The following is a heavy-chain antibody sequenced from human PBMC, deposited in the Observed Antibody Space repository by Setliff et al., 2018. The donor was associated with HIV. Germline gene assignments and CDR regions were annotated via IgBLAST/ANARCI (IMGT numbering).Heavy chain of an antibody. V-gene: IGHV3-21*01. CDR2: ISYDSRFI. CDR1: GFTFSNYN. J-gene: IGHJ4*02. D-gene: IGHD3-22*01. CDR3: AKGDSFVFSYVYPDY. Sequence: GGSLRLSCAASGFTFSNYNMNWVRQAPGKGLEWVSSISYDSRFIYHADSMKGRFTISRDNAKNSVYLQMNSLRAEDTAVYYCAKGDSFVFSYVYPDYWGPGTLVTVSS.